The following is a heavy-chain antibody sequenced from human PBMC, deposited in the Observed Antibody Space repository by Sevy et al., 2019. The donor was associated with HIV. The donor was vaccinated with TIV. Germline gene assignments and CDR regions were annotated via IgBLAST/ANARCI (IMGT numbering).Heavy chain of an antibody. CDR3: ARINCTNGVCFQGYYYYAMDV. V-gene: IGHV3-21*01. D-gene: IGHD2-8*01. CDR2: ISTESTYI. J-gene: IGHJ6*02. CDR1: GFTFRSYS. Sequence: GGSLRLSCAASGFTFRSYSMNWVRQAPGKGLEWISSISTESTYIYYADSLNGRFTISRDNAKNSLFLQMNSLRAEDTAVYYCARINCTNGVCFQGYYYYAMDVWGQGTTVTVSS.